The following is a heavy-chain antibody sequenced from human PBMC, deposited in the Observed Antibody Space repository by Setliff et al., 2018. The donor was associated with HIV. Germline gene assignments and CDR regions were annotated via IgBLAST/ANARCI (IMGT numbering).Heavy chain of an antibody. J-gene: IGHJ3*02. CDR2: INSDSGDT. CDR1: GYTFNAYF. Sequence: ASVKVSCKASGYTFNAYFMHWVRQAPGQGLEWMGWINSDSGDTKYAQKFQGRVTMTRDTSTSTVYMELSSLRSEDTAVYYCARGGGVVVAATGTTDAFDIWGQGTMVTVSS. CDR3: ARGGGVVVAATGTTDAFDI. V-gene: IGHV1-2*02. D-gene: IGHD2-15*01.